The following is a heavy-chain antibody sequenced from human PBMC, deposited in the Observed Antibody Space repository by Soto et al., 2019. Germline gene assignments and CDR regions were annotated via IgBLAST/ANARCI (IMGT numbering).Heavy chain of an antibody. D-gene: IGHD2-2*01. CDR2: ISYDGNKK. J-gene: IGHJ6*03. Sequence: GGSLRLSCAASGFTFNNYGFHWVRQAPGKGLEWVSFISYDGNKKYYADSVKGRFTISRDNSKNTLFLQMNSLRLEDTAVYFCAKDSTRDYYYYMDVWGKGTTVTVS. CDR1: GFTFNNYG. CDR3: AKDSTRDYYYYMDV. V-gene: IGHV3-30*18.